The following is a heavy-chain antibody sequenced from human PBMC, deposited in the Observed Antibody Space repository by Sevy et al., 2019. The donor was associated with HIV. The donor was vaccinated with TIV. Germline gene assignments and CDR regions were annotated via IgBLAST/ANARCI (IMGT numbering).Heavy chain of an antibody. V-gene: IGHV3-30-3*01. CDR1: GFTFGSYA. CDR2: ISYDGSYK. CDR3: ARGASSGYSDASDI. Sequence: GGSLRLSCAASGFTFGSYAMHWVRQAPGKGLEWVAVISYDGSYKYYADSVKGRFTSSRDNSKNTLYLQMNSLRAEDTAVYYCARGASSGYSDASDIWGQGTMVTVSS. J-gene: IGHJ3*02. D-gene: IGHD3-22*01.